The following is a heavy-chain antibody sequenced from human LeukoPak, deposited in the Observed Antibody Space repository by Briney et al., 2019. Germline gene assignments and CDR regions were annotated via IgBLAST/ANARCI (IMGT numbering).Heavy chain of an antibody. D-gene: IGHD1-26*01. CDR2: IFYSGST. J-gene: IGHJ4*02. CDR3: AREDWRGTGSYYVF. Sequence: PSETLSLTCTVSGGSISSSSFHWGWIRQPPGKGLEWIGTIFYSGSTYYNPSLKSRVTMSVDTSKNQFSLKLSSVTAADTAVYYCAREDWRGTGSYYVFWGQGTLVTVSS. V-gene: IGHV4-39*07. CDR1: GGSISSSSFH.